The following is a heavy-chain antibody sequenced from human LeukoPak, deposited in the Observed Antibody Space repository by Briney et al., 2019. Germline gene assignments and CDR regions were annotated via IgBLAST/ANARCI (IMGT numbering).Heavy chain of an antibody. CDR1: GASFSAND. V-gene: IGHV4-34*01. J-gene: IGHJ4*02. CDR3: ARYCGSENYCISY. CDR2: INHSGAI. D-gene: IGHD3-10*01. Sequence: SETLSLTCAVYGASFSANDWIWLRQPPGKGVEWLGEINHSGAITYKPSLKSRLTISSDTSKTQFSLKLSSVTAADTAVYYCARYCGSENYCISYWGQGTLVTVSS.